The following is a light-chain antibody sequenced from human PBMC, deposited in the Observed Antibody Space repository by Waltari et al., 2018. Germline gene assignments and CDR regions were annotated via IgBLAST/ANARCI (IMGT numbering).Light chain of an antibody. V-gene: IGKV1-39*01. CDR3: QQSSTTPRS. Sequence: DIQMTQSPTSLSASVGDRVTITCRARQSVNNYVNWYQQKSGQAPKVLIYTASTLQSGVPSRFSGSGSGTEFTLTISGLQPEDSATYYCQQSSTTPRSFGQGTKVEI. CDR1: QSVNNY. J-gene: IGKJ1*01. CDR2: TAS.